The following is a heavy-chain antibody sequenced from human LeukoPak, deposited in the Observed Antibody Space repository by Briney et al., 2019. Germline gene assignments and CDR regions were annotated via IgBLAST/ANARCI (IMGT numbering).Heavy chain of an antibody. CDR3: ARLWGKFDAFDI. D-gene: IGHD7-27*01. CDR1: GYTXTGYY. CDR2: IYPNSVVT. Sequence: ASVKVSCKTSGYTXTGYYMHWVRQAPGQGVEWMGWIYPNSVVTNSPQKFQGRVTMTRATSISTAYMELSSLRSDDTAVYYCARLWGKFDAFDIWGQGTMVTVSS. V-gene: IGHV1-2*02. J-gene: IGHJ3*02.